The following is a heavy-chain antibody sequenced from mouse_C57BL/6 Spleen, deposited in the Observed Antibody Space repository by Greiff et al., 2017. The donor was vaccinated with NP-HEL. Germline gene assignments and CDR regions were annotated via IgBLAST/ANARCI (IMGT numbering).Heavy chain of an antibody. CDR2: INPSNGGT. CDR3: ARSREYSNYPAWFAY. J-gene: IGHJ3*01. D-gene: IGHD2-5*01. CDR1: GYTFTSYW. Sequence: QVQLQQPGTELVKPGASVKLSCKASGYTFTSYWMHWVKQRPGQGLEWIGNINPSNGGTNYNEKFKSRATLTVDKSSSTAYMQLSSLTSEDSAVYYCARSREYSNYPAWFAYWGQGTLVTVSA. V-gene: IGHV1-53*01.